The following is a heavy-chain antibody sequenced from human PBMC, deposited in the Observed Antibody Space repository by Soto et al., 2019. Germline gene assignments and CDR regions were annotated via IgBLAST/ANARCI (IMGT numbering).Heavy chain of an antibody. D-gene: IGHD6-19*01. V-gene: IGHV1-24*01. CDR3: ATGRNIAVAGTFDY. CDR1: GYTLTELS. CDR2: FDPEDGET. J-gene: IGHJ4*02. Sequence: GASVKVSCKVSGYTLTELSMHWVRQAPGKGLEWMGGFDPEDGETIYAQKFQGRVTMTEDTSTDTAYMELSSLRSGDTAVYYCATGRNIAVAGTFDYWGQGTLVTVSS.